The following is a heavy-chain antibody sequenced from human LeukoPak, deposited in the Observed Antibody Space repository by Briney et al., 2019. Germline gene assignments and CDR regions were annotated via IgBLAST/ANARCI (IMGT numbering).Heavy chain of an antibody. Sequence: GGSLRLSRAASGFTFSSYAMHWVRQAPGKGLDWVAVISYDGSNKYYADSVKGRFTISRDNSKNTLYLQMNSLRAEVTAVYYCARDGGLVGATRGGAFDIWGQGTMVTVSS. CDR2: ISYDGSNK. J-gene: IGHJ3*02. CDR3: ARDGGLVGATRGGAFDI. V-gene: IGHV3-30-3*01. D-gene: IGHD1-26*01. CDR1: GFTFSSYA.